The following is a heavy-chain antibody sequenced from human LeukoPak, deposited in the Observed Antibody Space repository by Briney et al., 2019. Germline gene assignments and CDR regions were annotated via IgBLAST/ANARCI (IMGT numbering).Heavy chain of an antibody. Sequence: SETLSLTCTVSGGSISTYYWSWIRQPPGKGLEWIGYIYYSGSTNYNPYLKSRVNMSLDTSTNKFSLKLTSVTAADTAVYYCARGGTVVNGFDYWGQGTLVTVPS. CDR2: IYYSGST. CDR3: ARGGTVVNGFDY. D-gene: IGHD4-23*01. CDR1: GGSISTYY. V-gene: IGHV4-59*01. J-gene: IGHJ4*02.